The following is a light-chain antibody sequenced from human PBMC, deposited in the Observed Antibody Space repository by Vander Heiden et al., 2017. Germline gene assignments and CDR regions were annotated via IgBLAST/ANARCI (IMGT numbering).Light chain of an antibody. V-gene: IGKV1-17*01. CDR2: NTS. CDR1: QDIGDD. CDR3: QQHRATPRA. Sequence: PSYLSASEGDRVTITCRASQDIGDDLTWYQLKPGKAPKRLIYNTSILQSGVPSRFSGSGSATDFTLTITSLQPEDFATYYCQQHRATPRAFGQGTKVEIK. J-gene: IGKJ1*01.